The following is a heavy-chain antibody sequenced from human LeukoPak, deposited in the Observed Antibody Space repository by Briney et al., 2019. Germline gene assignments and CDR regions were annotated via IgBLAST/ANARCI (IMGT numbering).Heavy chain of an antibody. Sequence: PETLSLTCTVSGGSISSSSYYWGWIRQPPGKGLERIGSIYYSGSTYYNPSLKSRVTISVDTSKNQFSLKLSSVTAADTAVYYCASHLLQDSSGYPPYYFDYWGQGTLVTVSS. J-gene: IGHJ4*02. CDR1: GGSISSSSYY. CDR2: IYYSGST. D-gene: IGHD3-22*01. V-gene: IGHV4-39*01. CDR3: ASHLLQDSSGYPPYYFDY.